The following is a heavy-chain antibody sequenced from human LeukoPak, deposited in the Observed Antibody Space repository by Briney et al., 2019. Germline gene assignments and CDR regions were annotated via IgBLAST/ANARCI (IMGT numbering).Heavy chain of an antibody. D-gene: IGHD5-12*01. V-gene: IGHV3-48*01. CDR2: IGISSGNT. J-gene: IGHJ4*01. CDR3: ARDHRYAFDN. CDR1: GFNFIDYS. Sequence: GGSLRLSCAASGFNFIDYSMNWVRQAPGKGLEWISYIGISSGNTKHADSVKGRFTISRDKARNSLYLQMNSLRVEDTAVYYCARDHRYAFDNWGHGTLVTVSS.